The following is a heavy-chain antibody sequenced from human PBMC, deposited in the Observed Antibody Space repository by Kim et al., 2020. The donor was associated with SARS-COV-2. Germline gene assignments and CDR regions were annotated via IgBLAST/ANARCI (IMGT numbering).Heavy chain of an antibody. CDR1: GFTLSSYW. J-gene: IGHJ4*02. Sequence: GGSLRLSCVVSGFTLSSYWMNWVRQAPGKGLEWVATINQDGSATRYVDSVKGRFTISRDNAKNSLYLQMNSLGVEDTAVYYCARPSNHWRIVDYWGQGTLVTVSS. CDR2: INQDGSAT. V-gene: IGHV3-7*01. CDR3: ARPSNHWRIVDY. D-gene: IGHD2-15*01.